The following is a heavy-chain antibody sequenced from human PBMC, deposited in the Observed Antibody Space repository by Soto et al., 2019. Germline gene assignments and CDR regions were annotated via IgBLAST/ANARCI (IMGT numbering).Heavy chain of an antibody. CDR1: GFTFSNYA. CDR2: VRRSADTT. Sequence: EVQLLESGGGLVQPGGSLRLSCAASGFTFSNYAMSWVRQAPGKGLEWVSSVRRSADTTYYADSVKGRCTISRDNSKKTVYLQMSGLRVDDAAVYYCAVDPPVDYGGAFDIWGQVTMVTLSA. V-gene: IGHV3-23*01. CDR3: AVDPPVDYGGAFDI. J-gene: IGHJ3*02. D-gene: IGHD4-17*01.